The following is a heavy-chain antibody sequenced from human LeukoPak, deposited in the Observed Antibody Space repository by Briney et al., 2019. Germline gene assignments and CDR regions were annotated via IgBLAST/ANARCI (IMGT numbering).Heavy chain of an antibody. D-gene: IGHD2-21*01. Sequence: GGSPRLSCAASGFTFSSYAMHWVRQAPGKGLEWVAVISYDGSNKYYADSVKGRFTISRDNSKNTLYLQMNSLRAEDTAVYYCARDPLGDSTYYFDYRGQGTLVTVSS. J-gene: IGHJ4*02. V-gene: IGHV3-30*04. CDR3: ARDPLGDSTYYFDY. CDR1: GFTFSSYA. CDR2: ISYDGSNK.